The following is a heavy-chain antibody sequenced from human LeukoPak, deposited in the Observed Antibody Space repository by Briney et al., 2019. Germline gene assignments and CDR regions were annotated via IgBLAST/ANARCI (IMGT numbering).Heavy chain of an antibody. Sequence: GGSLRLSCAASGFTFSSYWMSWVRQAPGKGLEWVANIKQDGSEKYYVDSVKGRFTISRDNAKNSLYLQMNSLRAEDTAVYYCARDQGIAVAGTLLRSYYYYYGMDVWGQGTTVTVSS. CDR1: GFTFSSYW. CDR3: ARDQGIAVAGTLLRSYYYYYGMDV. D-gene: IGHD6-19*01. J-gene: IGHJ6*02. V-gene: IGHV3-7*01. CDR2: IKQDGSEK.